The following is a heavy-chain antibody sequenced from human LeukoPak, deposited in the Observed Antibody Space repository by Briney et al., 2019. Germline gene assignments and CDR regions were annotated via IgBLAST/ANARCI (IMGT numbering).Heavy chain of an antibody. CDR3: ARVHYGSGSYYTPQYNWFDP. D-gene: IGHD3-10*01. J-gene: IGHJ5*02. Sequence: SETLSLTCTVSGGSISSGGYYWSWIRQHPGKGLEWIGYIYYSGSTYYNPSLKSRVIISVDTSKNQFSLKLSSVTAADTAVYYCARVHYGSGSYYTPQYNWFDPWGQGTLVTVSS. V-gene: IGHV4-31*03. CDR2: IYYSGST. CDR1: GGSISSGGYY.